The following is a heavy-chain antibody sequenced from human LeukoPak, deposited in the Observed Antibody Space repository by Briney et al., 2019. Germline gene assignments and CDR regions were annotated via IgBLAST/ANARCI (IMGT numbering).Heavy chain of an antibody. Sequence: SETLSLTCAVYGGSFSGYYWSWIRQPPGKGLEWIGYIYYSGSTNYNPSLKSRVTISVDTSKNLFSLKLSSVTAADTAVYYCARVIWFGELSSHIDYWGQGTLVTVSS. V-gene: IGHV4-59*01. J-gene: IGHJ4*02. CDR2: IYYSGST. D-gene: IGHD3-10*01. CDR1: GGSFSGYY. CDR3: ARVIWFGELSSHIDY.